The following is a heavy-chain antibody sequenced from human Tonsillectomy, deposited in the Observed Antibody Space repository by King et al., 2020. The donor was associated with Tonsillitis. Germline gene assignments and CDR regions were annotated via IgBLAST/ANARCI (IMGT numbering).Heavy chain of an antibody. Sequence: QLQESGPGLVKPSETLSLTCTVSGDSISGYYWSWIRQTPGKGLEWIGYIYSGVSTNYNPSLKSRATISVDTSKNQFSLKLTSVTAADTAVYYCAAAVAPHFSYCMDVWGKGTTVTVSS. J-gene: IGHJ6*03. CDR1: GDSISGYY. V-gene: IGHV4-59*01. CDR2: IYSGVST. CDR3: AAAVAPHFSYCMDV. D-gene: IGHD6-13*01.